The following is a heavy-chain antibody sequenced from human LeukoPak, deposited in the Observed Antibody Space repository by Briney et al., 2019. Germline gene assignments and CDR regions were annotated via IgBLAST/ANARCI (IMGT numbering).Heavy chain of an antibody. D-gene: IGHD4-11*01. J-gene: IGHJ6*03. CDR1: GFTFSSYA. Sequence: GGPLRLSCAASGFTFSSYAKHWVRQAPGKGLEWVAVISYDGSNKYYADSVKGRFTISRDNSKNTLYLQMNSLRAEDTAVYYCARADSNWYYYYMDVWGKGTTVTVSS. V-gene: IGHV3-30-3*01. CDR2: ISYDGSNK. CDR3: ARADSNWYYYYMDV.